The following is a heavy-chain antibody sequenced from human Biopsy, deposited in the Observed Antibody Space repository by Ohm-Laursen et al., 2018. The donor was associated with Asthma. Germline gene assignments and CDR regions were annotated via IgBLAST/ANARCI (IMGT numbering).Heavy chain of an antibody. J-gene: IGHJ4*02. CDR1: GFTFSSYG. D-gene: IGHD3-10*01. CDR2: MSYDGSIK. Sequence: SLRLSCTASGFTFSSYGMDWVRQAPGKGLEWVALMSYDGSIKDYADSVKGRFTISRDNSMNTLYLHMNSLRVEDTAVYYCARGLDYSGRSGFAYWGQGTLVTVSS. V-gene: IGHV3-33*05. CDR3: ARGLDYSGRSGFAY.